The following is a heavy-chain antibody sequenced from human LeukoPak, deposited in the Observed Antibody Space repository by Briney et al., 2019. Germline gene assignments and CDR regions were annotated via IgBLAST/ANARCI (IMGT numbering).Heavy chain of an antibody. D-gene: IGHD3-10*01. J-gene: IGHJ4*02. CDR2: ISAYNGNT. CDR1: GYTFTSYG. V-gene: IGHV1-18*01. Sequence: VASVKVSCKASGYTFTSYGISWVRQAPGQGLEWMGWISAYNGNTNYAQKLQGRVTVTTDTSTSTAYMELRSLRSDDTAVYYCARVGSWFGELEEYYFDYWGQGTLVTVSS. CDR3: ARVGSWFGELEEYYFDY.